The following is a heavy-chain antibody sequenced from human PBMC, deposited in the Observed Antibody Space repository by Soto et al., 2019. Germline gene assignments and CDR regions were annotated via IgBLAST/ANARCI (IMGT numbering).Heavy chain of an antibody. V-gene: IGHV3-48*02. CDR1: GFTFSCYS. J-gene: IGHJ4*02. Sequence: EVQLVESGGGLVQPGGSLRLSCAASGFTFSCYSMNWVRQAPGKGLEWVSYISSSSSTIYYADSVKGRFTISRDNAKNSLYLQMNSLRDEDTAVYYCARADDYYYDSSGHTHDYWGQGTLVTVSS. CDR3: ARADDYYYDSSGHTHDY. CDR2: ISSSSSTI. D-gene: IGHD3-22*01.